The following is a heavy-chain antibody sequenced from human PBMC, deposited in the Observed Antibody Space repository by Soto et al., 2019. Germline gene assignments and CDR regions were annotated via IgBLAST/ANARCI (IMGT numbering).Heavy chain of an antibody. J-gene: IGHJ4*02. CDR1: GFTFSSYW. V-gene: IGHV3-74*01. D-gene: IGHD2-8*01. Sequence: EQLVESGGGLVQPGGSLRLSCVASGFTFSSYWMHWVRQAPGKGLVWVSRISPGGGITTYAASVKGRFTISRDNDKNTLDLQMNSLRGDDAAVYYCARVPTGKYGVWNYWGQGTLVTVSS. CDR2: ISPGGGIT. CDR3: ARVPTGKYGVWNY.